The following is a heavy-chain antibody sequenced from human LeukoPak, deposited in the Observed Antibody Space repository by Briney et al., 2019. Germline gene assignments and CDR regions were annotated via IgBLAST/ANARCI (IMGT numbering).Heavy chain of an antibody. V-gene: IGHV1-69*13. CDR2: IIPIFGTA. J-gene: IGHJ4*02. CDR3: ARTATLLWFGELLGVPYFDY. D-gene: IGHD3-10*01. Sequence: ASVKVSCKASGGTFSSYAISWVRQAPGQGLEWMGGIIPIFGTANYAQKFQGRVTITADESTSTAYMELSSLRSEDTAVYYCARTATLLWFGELLGVPYFDYWGQGTLVTVSS. CDR1: GGTFSSYA.